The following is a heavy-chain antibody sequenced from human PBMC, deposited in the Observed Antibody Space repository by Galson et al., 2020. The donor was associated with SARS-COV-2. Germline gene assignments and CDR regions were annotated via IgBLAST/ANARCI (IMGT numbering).Heavy chain of an antibody. CDR2: IIPISGDT. V-gene: IGHV1-2*04. CDR3: AREGRLINEFYFDL. D-gene: IGHD1-1*01. Sequence: ASVKVSCKASGFTFTDYYIHWLRQAPGQGLEWMGWIIPISGDTKYEQKFQGSVTMTRDTSISTAYVELSGLRPDDTATFYCAREGRLINEFYFDLWGQGTLLTVSS. CDR1: GFTFTDYY. J-gene: IGHJ4*02.